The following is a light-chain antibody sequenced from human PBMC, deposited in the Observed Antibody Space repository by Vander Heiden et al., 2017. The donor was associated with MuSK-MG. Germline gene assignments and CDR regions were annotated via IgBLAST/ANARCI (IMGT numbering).Light chain of an antibody. CDR2: GNM. Sequence: QSVLTQPPSVSGAPGQRVTISCTVSNSNIGAGYNVHWHQFHPGTATKLLIFGNMKRRSGVPERFSGSKSGTSASVIITGLQAEDEGDYYCQSQDTSMSASVFGGGTKLTVL. CDR1: NSNIGAGYN. CDR3: QSQDTSMSASV. V-gene: IGLV1-40*01. J-gene: IGLJ3*02.